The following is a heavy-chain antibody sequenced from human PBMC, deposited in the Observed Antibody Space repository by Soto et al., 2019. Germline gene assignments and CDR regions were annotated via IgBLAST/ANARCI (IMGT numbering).Heavy chain of an antibody. V-gene: IGHV4-30-2*01. Sequence: SETLSLTCTVSGGSINSGGYSWIWIRQPPGKGLEWIGYIYHTGNTFYNPSLQGRVTISVDQSKNQFSLSLGSVTAADTAMYYCARVERTLSTPFAYGMDVWGQGTTVTVSS. CDR1: GGSINSGGYS. D-gene: IGHD2-2*01. J-gene: IGHJ6*02. CDR2: IYHTGNT. CDR3: ARVERTLSTPFAYGMDV.